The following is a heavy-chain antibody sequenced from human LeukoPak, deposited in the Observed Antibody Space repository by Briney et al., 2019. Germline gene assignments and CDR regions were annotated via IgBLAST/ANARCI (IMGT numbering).Heavy chain of an antibody. CDR2: ITSDGSGT. CDR3: ARDYYWSIDY. Sequence: GGSLRLSCVASGFTFRGAWMHWVRQAPGKGLVWVSRITSDGSGTDYADSVRGRFTISRDDAKNTLYLQMNSLLDEDTAVYFCARDYYWSIDYWGQGTVVTVSS. D-gene: IGHD3-10*01. V-gene: IGHV3-74*01. CDR1: GFTFRGAW. J-gene: IGHJ4*02.